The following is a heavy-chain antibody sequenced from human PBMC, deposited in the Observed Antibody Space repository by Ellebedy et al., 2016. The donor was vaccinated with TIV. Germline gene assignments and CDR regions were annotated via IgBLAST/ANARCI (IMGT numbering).Heavy chain of an antibody. V-gene: IGHV4-59*01. CDR3: ARRVAMVGVGAESWLDP. CDR1: DGSITNYY. CDR2: IHYSRGT. Sequence: MPSETLSLTCTVSDGSITNYYWNWIRQTPGKELEWLGHIHYSRGTIYNPSLNGRVAISIATSNNQFSLRLTSVSAADTAIYYCARRVAMVGVGAESWLDPWGQGVLVTVSS. D-gene: IGHD3-22*01. J-gene: IGHJ5*02.